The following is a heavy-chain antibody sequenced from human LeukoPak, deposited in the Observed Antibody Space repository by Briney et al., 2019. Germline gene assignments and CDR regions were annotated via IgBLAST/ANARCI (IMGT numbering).Heavy chain of an antibody. D-gene: IGHD7-27*01. CDR3: ARSGVPHGTDV. CDR2: ISSSGSTI. V-gene: IGHV3-48*02. J-gene: IGHJ6*02. CDR1: GFTFSSYS. Sequence: GGSLRLSCATSGFTFSSYSMSWVRQAPGKGLEWVSYISSSGSTIYYAASVKGRFIISRDNARKSVSLQMNSLGDEDTAVYYCARSGVPHGTDVWGQGTTVTVSS.